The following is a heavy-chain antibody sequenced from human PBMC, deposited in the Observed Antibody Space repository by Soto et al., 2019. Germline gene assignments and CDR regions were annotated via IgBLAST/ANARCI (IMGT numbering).Heavy chain of an antibody. J-gene: IGHJ5*02. CDR2: IKPNSGGT. V-gene: IGHV1-2*04. Sequence: QVQLVQSGAEVKKPGASVKVSCKASGYTFTGYYMHWVRQAPGQGLEWMGWIKPNSGGTNYAQKFQGWVTMTRDTSISTAYMGLSRVRSDDTAVYCCAIAVASGVGFDPWGQGTLVTVSS. CDR1: GYTFTGYY. D-gene: IGHD6-19*01. CDR3: AIAVASGVGFDP.